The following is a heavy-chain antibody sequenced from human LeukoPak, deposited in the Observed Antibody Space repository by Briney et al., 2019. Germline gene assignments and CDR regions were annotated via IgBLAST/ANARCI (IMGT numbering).Heavy chain of an antibody. Sequence: PGGSLRLSCAASGFTFSSYAMSGVRQAPGKGLEWVSAISGSGGSTYYADSVKGRFTISRDNSKNTLYLQMNSLRAEDTAVYYCARAWGYCSSTSCYNMDYWGQGTLVTVSS. CDR2: ISGSGGST. D-gene: IGHD2-2*02. CDR3: ARAWGYCSSTSCYNMDY. J-gene: IGHJ4*02. CDR1: GFTFSSYA. V-gene: IGHV3-23*01.